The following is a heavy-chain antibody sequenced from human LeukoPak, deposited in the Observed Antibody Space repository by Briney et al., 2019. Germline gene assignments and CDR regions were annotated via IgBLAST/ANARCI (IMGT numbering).Heavy chain of an antibody. D-gene: IGHD3-22*01. V-gene: IGHV1-2*02. CDR3: ARDLNAVTMIVVVTPFDY. CDR2: INPNSGGT. CDR1: GYTFTVYY. Sequence: GASVKVSCKASGYTFTVYYMHWVRQAPGQGLEWMGWINPNSGGTNYAQKFQGRVTMTRGTSISTAYMELSRLRSDDTAVYYCARDLNAVTMIVVVTPFDYWGQGTLVTVSS. J-gene: IGHJ4*02.